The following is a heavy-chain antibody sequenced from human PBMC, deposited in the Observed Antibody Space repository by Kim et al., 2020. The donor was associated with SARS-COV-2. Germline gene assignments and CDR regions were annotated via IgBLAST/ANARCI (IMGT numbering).Heavy chain of an antibody. J-gene: IGHJ6*02. V-gene: IGHV1-69*13. CDR3: ASQQQLALYYYYGMDV. Sequence: SVKVSCKASGGTFSSYAISWVRQAPGQGLEWMGGIIPIFGTANYAQKFQGRVTITADESTSTAYMELSSLRSEDTAVYYCASQQQLALYYYYGMDVWGQATTVTVS. CDR1: GGTFSSYA. D-gene: IGHD6-13*01. CDR2: IIPIFGTA.